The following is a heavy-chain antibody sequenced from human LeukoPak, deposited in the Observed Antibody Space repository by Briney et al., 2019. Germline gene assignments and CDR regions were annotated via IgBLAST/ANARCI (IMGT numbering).Heavy chain of an antibody. V-gene: IGHV4-59*01. CDR1: GGPIGSYY. CDR3: ARDLRDYYDSSGYWFDP. D-gene: IGHD3-22*01. Sequence: PSETLSLTCTVSGGPIGSYYWSWIRQPPGKGLEWLGYIYYSGSTNYNPSLKSRVTISVDTSKNQFSLKLSSVTAADTAVYYCARDLRDYYDSSGYWFDPWGQGTLVTVSS. CDR2: IYYSGST. J-gene: IGHJ5*02.